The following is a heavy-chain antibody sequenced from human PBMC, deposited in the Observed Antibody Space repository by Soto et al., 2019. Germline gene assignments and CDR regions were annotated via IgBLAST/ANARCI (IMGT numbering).Heavy chain of an antibody. CDR3: AKDRQQLVEKPFDY. CDR2: ISWNSGSI. CDR1: GFTFDDYA. Sequence: VQLVESGGGLVQPGRSLRLSCAASGFTFDDYAMHWVRQAPGKGLEWVSGISWNSGSIGYADSVKGRFTISRDNAKNSLYLQMNSLRAEDTALYYCAKDRQQLVEKPFDYWGQGTLVTVSS. V-gene: IGHV3-9*01. D-gene: IGHD6-13*01. J-gene: IGHJ4*02.